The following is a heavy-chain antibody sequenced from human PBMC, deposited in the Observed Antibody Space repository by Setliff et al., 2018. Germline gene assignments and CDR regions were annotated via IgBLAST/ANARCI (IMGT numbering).Heavy chain of an antibody. J-gene: IGHJ3*01. CDR1: GFTFSNAW. CDR2: IKNRVDGETT. D-gene: IGHD3-16*01. Sequence: SGGSLRLSCAASGFTFSNAWMTWVRQAPGKGLEWVGRIKNRVDGETTDYAAPMTGSFTISRDNSKATVYLQMNNLKTEDTAVYYCSTVAAYTGRNIGSKGTDAFHLWGPGTMVTVSS. V-gene: IGHV3-15*01. CDR3: STVAAYTGRNIGSKGTDAFHL.